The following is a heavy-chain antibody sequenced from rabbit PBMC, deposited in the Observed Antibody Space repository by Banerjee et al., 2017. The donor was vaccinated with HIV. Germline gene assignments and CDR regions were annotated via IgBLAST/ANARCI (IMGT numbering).Heavy chain of an antibody. CDR3: ARGGYGGNGYTFNL. CDR2: IYTGSSGST. V-gene: IGHV1S45*01. D-gene: IGHD8-1*01. J-gene: IGHJ4*01. Sequence: QEQLEESGGGLVQPEGSLTLTCTASGFSFSSSYYMCWVRQAPGKGLEWIACIYTGSSGSTYYASWAKGRFTISKTSSTTVTLQMTSLTDADTATYFCARGGYGGNGYTFNLWGPGTLVTVS. CDR1: GFSFSSSYY.